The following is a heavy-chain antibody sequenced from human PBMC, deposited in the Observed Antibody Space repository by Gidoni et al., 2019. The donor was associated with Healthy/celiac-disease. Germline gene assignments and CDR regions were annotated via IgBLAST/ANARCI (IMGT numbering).Heavy chain of an antibody. CDR3: ARDISMLLWTRPLYY. Sequence: QVQLQESGPGLVKPSQTLSLTCTVSGGSISRGGYYWSWIRQHPGKGLEWIGYIYYSGSTYYNPSLKSRVTISVDTSKNQFSLKLSSVTAADTAVYYCARDISMLLWTRPLYYWGQGTLVTVSS. V-gene: IGHV4-31*03. J-gene: IGHJ4*02. D-gene: IGHD3-10*01. CDR1: GGSISRGGYY. CDR2: IYYSGST.